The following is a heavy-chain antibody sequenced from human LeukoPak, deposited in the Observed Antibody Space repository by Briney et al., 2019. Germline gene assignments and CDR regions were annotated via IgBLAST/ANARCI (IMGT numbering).Heavy chain of an antibody. D-gene: IGHD6-19*01. CDR3: ARDPYSSGWYKDAFDI. CDR2: ISSNGGST. J-gene: IGHJ3*02. CDR1: GFTFSSYA. Sequence: GGSLRLSCSASGFTFSSYAMHWVRQAPGKGLEYVSAISSNGGSTYYADSVKGRFTISRDNSKNTLYLQMSSLRAEDTAVYYCARDPYSSGWYKDAFDIWGQGTMVTVSS. V-gene: IGHV3-64D*06.